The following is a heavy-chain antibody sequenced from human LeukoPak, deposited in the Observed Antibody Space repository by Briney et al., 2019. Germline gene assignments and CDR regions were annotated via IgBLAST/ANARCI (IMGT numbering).Heavy chain of an antibody. Sequence: SETLSLTCTVSGGSISSGGYYWSWIRQHPGNGLEWIGYIYYSGSTYYNPSLKSRVTISVDTSKNQFSLKLSSVTAADTAVYYCARELVRSNYFDYWGQGTLVTVSS. V-gene: IGHV4-31*03. D-gene: IGHD6-13*01. CDR1: GGSISSGGYY. CDR2: IYYSGST. J-gene: IGHJ4*02. CDR3: ARELVRSNYFDY.